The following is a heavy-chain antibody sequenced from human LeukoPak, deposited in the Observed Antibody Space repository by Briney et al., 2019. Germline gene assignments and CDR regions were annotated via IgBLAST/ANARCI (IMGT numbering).Heavy chain of an antibody. D-gene: IGHD5-12*01. Sequence: GGSLRLSCAASGFTFSDHYMSWIRQAPGKGLEWVSSIGSSSSSIYYAHSVKGRFTISRDNAKNSLYLQMNSLRAEDTAVYYCAREWQEAFDIWGQGTMVTVSS. CDR3: AREWQEAFDI. CDR1: GFTFSDHY. CDR2: IGSSSSSI. J-gene: IGHJ3*02. V-gene: IGHV3-11*04.